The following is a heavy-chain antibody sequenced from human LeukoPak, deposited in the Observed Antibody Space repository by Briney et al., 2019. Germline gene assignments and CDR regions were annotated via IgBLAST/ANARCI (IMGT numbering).Heavy chain of an antibody. CDR3: ARDPTSSGWYPPYFDY. V-gene: IGHV6-1*01. CDR2: TYYRSKWYN. CDR1: GDSVSSNSAA. Sequence: SQTLSLTCAISGDSVSSNSAAWDWIRQSPSRGLEWLGRTYYRSKWYNNYAVSVKSRLTINPDTSKNQFSLQLNTVTPEDTAVYYCARDPTSSGWYPPYFDYWGQGTLVTVSS. J-gene: IGHJ4*02. D-gene: IGHD6-19*01.